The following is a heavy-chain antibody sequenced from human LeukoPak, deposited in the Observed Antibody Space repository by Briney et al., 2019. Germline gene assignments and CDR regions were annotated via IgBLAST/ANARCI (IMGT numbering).Heavy chain of an antibody. J-gene: IGHJ6*02. CDR3: ARPTTYLDYGMDV. Sequence: GGSLRLSCAASGFTFSSYAMSWVRQAPGKGLEWVSYISSSGSTRYYADSVKGRFTISRDNAKNSLYLQMNSLRAEDTAVYYCARPTTYLDYGMDVWGQGTTVTVSS. D-gene: IGHD4-11*01. V-gene: IGHV3-48*04. CDR1: GFTFSSYA. CDR2: ISSSGSTR.